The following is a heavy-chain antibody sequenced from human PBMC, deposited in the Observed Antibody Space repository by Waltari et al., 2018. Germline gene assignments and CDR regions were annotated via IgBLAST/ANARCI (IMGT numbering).Heavy chain of an antibody. V-gene: IGHV1-69*14. CDR2: IIPIFGTA. CDR1: GGTFSSYA. D-gene: IGHD2-15*01. CDR3: ARALLWWYQYYFDY. J-gene: IGHJ4*02. Sequence: QVQLVQSGAEVKKPGSSVKVSCKASGGTFSSYAISWVRQAPGQGLEWMGGIIPIFGTANYAQKFQGRVTISVDTSKNQFSLKLSSVTAADTAVYYCARALLWWYQYYFDYWGQGTLVTVSS.